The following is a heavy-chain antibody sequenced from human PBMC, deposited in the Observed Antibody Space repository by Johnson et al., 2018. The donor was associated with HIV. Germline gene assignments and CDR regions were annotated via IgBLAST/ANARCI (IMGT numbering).Heavy chain of an antibody. J-gene: IGHJ3*02. D-gene: IGHD1-26*01. CDR3: ARDLRVGAIDAFDI. CDR2: ISYDGSNK. CDR1: GFTFDYYD. V-gene: IGHV3-30*03. Sequence: QMLLVESGGGLVQPGRSLRLSCAASGFTFDYYDMHWVRQAPGKGMEWVAVISYDGSNKYYGDSVKGRFTMSRDNFKNTLYLQMNSLRGEDTGVYYCARDLRVGAIDAFDIWGQGTMVTVSS.